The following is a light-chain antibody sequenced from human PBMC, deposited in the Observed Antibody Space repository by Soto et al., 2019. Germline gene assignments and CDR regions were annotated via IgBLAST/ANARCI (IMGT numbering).Light chain of an antibody. CDR2: EGS. CDR1: SSDVGSYNL. V-gene: IGLV2-23*01. CDR3: CSYAGSSTYVL. J-gene: IGLJ2*01. Sequence: QSALTQPASVSGSPGQSITISCTGTSSDVGSYNLVSWYQQHPGKAPKLMIYEGSKRPSGVSNRFSGSKSGNTASLTIFGLQAEDEADYYCCSYAGSSTYVLFGGGTKVTVL.